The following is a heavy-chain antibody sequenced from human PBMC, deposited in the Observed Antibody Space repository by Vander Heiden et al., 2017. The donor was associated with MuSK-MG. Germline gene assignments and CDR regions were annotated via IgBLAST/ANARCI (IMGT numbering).Heavy chain of an antibody. Sequence: QVQLVESGGGVVQPGRSLMLSCAASGFTFRSYAKHWVRQAPGKGLGWVAVISYDGSNKYYADSVKGRFTISRDNSKNTLYLQMNSLRAEDTAVYYCARDGITMVRGVIWNWFDPWGQGTLVTVSS. J-gene: IGHJ5*02. CDR1: GFTFRSYA. D-gene: IGHD3-10*01. CDR3: ARDGITMVRGVIWNWFDP. CDR2: ISYDGSNK. V-gene: IGHV3-30*04.